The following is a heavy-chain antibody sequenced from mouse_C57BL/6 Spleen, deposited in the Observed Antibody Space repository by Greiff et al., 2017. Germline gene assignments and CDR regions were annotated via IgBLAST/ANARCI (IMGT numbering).Heavy chain of an antibody. Sequence: QVQLQQPGAELVKPGASVKLSCKASGYTFTSYWMPWVKQRPGQGLEWIGMIHPNSGSTNYNEKFKSKATLTVDKSSSTAYMQLSSLTSEDSAVYYCAKIYYDYDVNWYFDVWGTGTTVTVSS. CDR1: GYTFTSYW. CDR3: AKIYYDYDVNWYFDV. J-gene: IGHJ1*03. D-gene: IGHD2-4*01. CDR2: IHPNSGST. V-gene: IGHV1-64*01.